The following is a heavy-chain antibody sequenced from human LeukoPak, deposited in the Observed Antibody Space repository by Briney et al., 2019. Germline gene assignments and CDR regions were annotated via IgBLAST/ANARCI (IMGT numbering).Heavy chain of an antibody. Sequence: PSETLSLTCTVSGGSISSYYWSWIRQPPGKGLEWIGYIYYSGSTNYNPSLKSRVTISVDTSKNQFSLKLSSVTAADTAVYYCARGGSVGDRAYYYYYYYGMDVWGQGTTVTVSS. J-gene: IGHJ6*02. CDR2: IYYSGST. CDR1: GGSISSYY. D-gene: IGHD4-17*01. V-gene: IGHV4-59*01. CDR3: ARGGSVGDRAYYYYYYYGMDV.